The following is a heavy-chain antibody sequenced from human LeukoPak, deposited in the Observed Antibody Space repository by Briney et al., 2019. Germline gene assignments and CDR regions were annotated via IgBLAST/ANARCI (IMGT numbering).Heavy chain of an antibody. D-gene: IGHD1-26*01. CDR3: ARGLTVGQTGGVDY. V-gene: IGHV3-48*02. Sequence: GGSLRLSCAATGFMFNTYSMNWVRQAPGKGLEWVSHISARNTIIHYADSVKGRFTISRDNVKNLLYLQMNSLREDDTAIYYCARGLTVGQTGGVDYWGQGTLVSVSS. J-gene: IGHJ4*02. CDR2: ISARNTII. CDR1: GFMFNTYS.